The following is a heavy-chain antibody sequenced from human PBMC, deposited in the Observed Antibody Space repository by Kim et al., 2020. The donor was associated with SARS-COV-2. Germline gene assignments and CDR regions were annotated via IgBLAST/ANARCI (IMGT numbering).Heavy chain of an antibody. D-gene: IGHD3-10*01. CDR2: ISYDGSNK. CDR1: GFTFSSYA. V-gene: IGHV3-30*04. CDR3: ARVHYGSGSYPN. J-gene: IGHJ4*02. Sequence: GGSLRLSCAASGFTFSSYAMHWVRQAPGKGLEWVAVISYDGSNKYYADSVKGRFTISRDNSKNTLYLQMNSLRAEDTAVYYCARVHYGSGSYPNWGQGTMVTVSS.